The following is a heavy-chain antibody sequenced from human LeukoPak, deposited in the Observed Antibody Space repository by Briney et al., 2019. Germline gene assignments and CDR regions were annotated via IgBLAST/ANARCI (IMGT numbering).Heavy chain of an antibody. CDR1: GYTFTGYY. CDR3: ARVKVRGPYYFDY. CDR2: INPNSGGT. V-gene: IGHV1-2*02. Sequence: ASVKVSCKASGYTFTGYYMHWVRQAPGQGLEWMGWINPNSGGTNYAQKFQGRVTMTRDTSISTAYMELSRLRSDDTAVYYCARVKVRGPYYFDYWGQGTLVTVSS. J-gene: IGHJ4*02. D-gene: IGHD3-10*01.